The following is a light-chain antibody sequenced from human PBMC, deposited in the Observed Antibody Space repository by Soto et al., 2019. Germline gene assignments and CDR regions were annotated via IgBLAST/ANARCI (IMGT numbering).Light chain of an antibody. Sequence: DIQMTQSPSTLSASVGDRVTITCRASQNVDHWVAWYQQKPGKAPKFLIYDASILQSGVPSRFSGSGSGTEFTLSSSGLQPDDFATYFCQRYNSNSRTFGQGTRV. V-gene: IGKV1-5*01. CDR1: QNVDHW. CDR3: QRYNSNSRT. J-gene: IGKJ1*01. CDR2: DAS.